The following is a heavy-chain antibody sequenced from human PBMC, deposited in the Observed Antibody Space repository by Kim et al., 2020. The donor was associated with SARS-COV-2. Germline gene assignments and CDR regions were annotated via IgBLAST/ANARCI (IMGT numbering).Heavy chain of an antibody. D-gene: IGHD5-12*01. Sequence: AQKFQGWVTMTRDTSISTAYMELSRLSSDDTAVYYCARAGYSGYDYPFDYWGQGTLVTVSS. CDR3: ARAGYSGYDYPFDY. J-gene: IGHJ4*02. V-gene: IGHV1-2*04.